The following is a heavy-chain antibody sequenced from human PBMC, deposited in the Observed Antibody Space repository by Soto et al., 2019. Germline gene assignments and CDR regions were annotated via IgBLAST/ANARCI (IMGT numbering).Heavy chain of an antibody. CDR1: GGTVASSHW. CDR2: VYHTGDT. CDR3: AREIVTAGGNNYFDP. J-gene: IGHJ5*02. Sequence: SETLSLTCGVSGGTVASSHWWSWVRQSPGGGLEWIGNVYHTGDTNFNPSLQSRVTISVDKSNDQFSLRLNSLTAADTAVYFCAREIVTAGGNNYFDPWGPGTLVTVSS. D-gene: IGHD2-21*02. V-gene: IGHV4-4*02.